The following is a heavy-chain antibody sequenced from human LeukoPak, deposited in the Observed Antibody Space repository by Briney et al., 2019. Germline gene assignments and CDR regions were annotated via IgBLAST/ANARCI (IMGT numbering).Heavy chain of an antibody. CDR1: GFTFSSYE. Sequence: GGSLRLSCAASGFTFSSYEMNWVRQAPGKGLEWVSYISSSGSTIYYADSVKGRFTISRDNSKNTLYLQMNSLRAEDTAVYYCAKDVVVATIRYFDYWGQGTLVTVSS. V-gene: IGHV3-48*03. D-gene: IGHD5-12*01. CDR2: ISSSGSTI. J-gene: IGHJ4*02. CDR3: AKDVVVATIRYFDY.